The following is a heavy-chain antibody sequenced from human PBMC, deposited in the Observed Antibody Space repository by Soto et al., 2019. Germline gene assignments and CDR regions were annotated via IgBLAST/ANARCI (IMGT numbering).Heavy chain of an antibody. V-gene: IGHV5-10-1*01. CDR3: ARHHYTSDPDYYYYGMDV. J-gene: IGHJ6*02. Sequence: GESLKISCKGSGYSFTSYWISWVRQMPGRGLEWMGRIDPSDSYTNYSPSFQGHVTISADKSISTAYLQWSSLKASDTAMYYCARHHYTSDPDYYYYGMDVWGQGTTVTVS. CDR1: GYSFTSYW. CDR2: IDPSDSYT. D-gene: IGHD3-16*02.